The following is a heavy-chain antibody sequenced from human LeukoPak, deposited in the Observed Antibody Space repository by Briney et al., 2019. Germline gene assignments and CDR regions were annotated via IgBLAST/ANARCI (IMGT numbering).Heavy chain of an antibody. D-gene: IGHD6-19*01. CDR2: IHHSGST. CDR1: GGSFSNYF. V-gene: IGHV4-34*01. J-gene: IGHJ3*02. CDR3: ARGGAVNGFDI. Sequence: SETLSLTCAVYGGSFSNYFWNWIRQTPGGGLEWIGEIHHSGSTSYNSSLKSRVTISIDTSETHFSLKLSSVTAADRAVYYCARGGAVNGFDIWGQGTRVTVSS.